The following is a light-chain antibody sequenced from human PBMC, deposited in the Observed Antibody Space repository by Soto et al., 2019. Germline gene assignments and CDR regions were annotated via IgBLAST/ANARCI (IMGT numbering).Light chain of an antibody. V-gene: IGLV1-40*01. Sequence: QSVLTQPPSVSGAPGQRVTISCSGSISNIGAGYDVHWYQQLPGTAPKLLIYGNTNRPSGVPDRFSGSRSGTSASLAITGLQAEDEADYYCQSNDSSLSGAYVFGTGTKLTVL. CDR2: GNT. CDR1: ISNIGAGYD. CDR3: QSNDSSLSGAYV. J-gene: IGLJ1*01.